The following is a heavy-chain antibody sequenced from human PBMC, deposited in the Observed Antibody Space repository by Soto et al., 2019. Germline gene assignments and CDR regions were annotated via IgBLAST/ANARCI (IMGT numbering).Heavy chain of an antibody. D-gene: IGHD2-15*01. CDR1: GGSISSGGYY. CDR3: ARGEEDSADYYFDY. CDR2: IYYSGST. Sequence: SETLSLTCAVSGGSISSGGYYWSWIRQHPGKGLEWIGYIYYSGSTYYNPSLKSRVTISVDTSKNQFSLKLSSVTAADTAVYYCARGEEDSADYYFDYWGQGTLVTVSS. J-gene: IGHJ4*02. V-gene: IGHV4-31*11.